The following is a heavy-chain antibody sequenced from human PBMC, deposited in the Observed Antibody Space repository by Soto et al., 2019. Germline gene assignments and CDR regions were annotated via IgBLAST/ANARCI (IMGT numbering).Heavy chain of an antibody. J-gene: IGHJ3*02. D-gene: IGHD2-2*01. CDR3: ATGYCSSTSCYDAFDI. CDR2: INAGNGNT. Sequence: ASVKVSCKTSGYTFTSYAMHWVRQAPGQRLEWMGWINAGNGNTKYSQKFQGRVTITRDTSASTAYMELSSLRSEDTAVYYCATGYCSSTSCYDAFDIWGQGTMVTVSS. V-gene: IGHV1-3*01. CDR1: GYTFTSYA.